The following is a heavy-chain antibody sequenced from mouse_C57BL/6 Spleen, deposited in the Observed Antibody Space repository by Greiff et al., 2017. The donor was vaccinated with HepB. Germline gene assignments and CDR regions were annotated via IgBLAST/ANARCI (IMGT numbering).Heavy chain of an antibody. CDR2: INPGSGGT. CDR3: EKSCDWFDY. Sequence: QVQLQQSGAELVRPGTSVKLSCKASGYAFTNYLIEWVKQRPGQGLEWIGVINPGSGGTNYNEKFKGKATLTADKSSSTAYMQLSSLTSEDSAVYCCEKSCDWFDYWGQGTLVTVSA. J-gene: IGHJ3*01. V-gene: IGHV1-54*01. CDR1: GYAFTNYL.